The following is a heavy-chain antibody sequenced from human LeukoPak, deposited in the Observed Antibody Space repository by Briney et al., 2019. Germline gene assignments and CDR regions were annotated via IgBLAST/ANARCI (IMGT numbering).Heavy chain of an antibody. CDR1: GFTFDDYA. J-gene: IGHJ4*02. Sequence: PGGSLRLSCAASGFTFDDYAMHWVRQAPGKGLEWVSLISGDGGNTYYADSVKGRFTISRDNSKNSLYLQMNSLRTEDTALYYCAKGAVVVPDWYYFDLWGQGTLVTVPS. V-gene: IGHV3-43*02. CDR3: AKGAVVVPDWYYFDL. D-gene: IGHD3-22*01. CDR2: ISGDGGNT.